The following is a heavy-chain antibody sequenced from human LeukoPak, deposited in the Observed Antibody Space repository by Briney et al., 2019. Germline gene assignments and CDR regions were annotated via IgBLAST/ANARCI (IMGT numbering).Heavy chain of an antibody. V-gene: IGHV4-4*02. CDR3: ARGVPAAGAKWFDP. J-gene: IGHJ5*02. CDR2: VYHSGAT. CDR1: GXSITSGNG. Sequence: SETLSLTCAVSGXSITSGNGWTWVRQPPGKGLEWIGEVYHSGATNYNPSLKTRVTISVDKSKNEFSLALTSLNAADTAVYYCARGVPAAGAKWFDPWGQGSLVTVSS. D-gene: IGHD6-13*01.